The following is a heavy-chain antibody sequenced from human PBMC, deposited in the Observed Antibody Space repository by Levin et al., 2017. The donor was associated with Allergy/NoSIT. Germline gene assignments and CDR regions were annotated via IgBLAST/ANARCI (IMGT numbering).Heavy chain of an antibody. CDR2: ISWNSDNL. Sequence: RSGGSLRLSCAGSGFPFGDYALHWVRQAPGKGLEWVAGISWNSDNLGYADFVKGRFTISRDNAKNSLYLQMNSLRPEDTAFYFCAKGRITSFGPGLPPVAFDVWGRGATVTVSS. CDR3: AKGRITSFGPGLPPVAFDV. V-gene: IGHV3-9*01. CDR1: GFPFGDYA. D-gene: IGHD3-3*01. J-gene: IGHJ3*01.